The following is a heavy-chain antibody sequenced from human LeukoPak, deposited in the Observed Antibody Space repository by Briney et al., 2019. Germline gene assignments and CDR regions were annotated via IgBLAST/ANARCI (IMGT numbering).Heavy chain of an antibody. CDR3: ARPYYDILTGYVWFDY. CDR1: GFTFSSYA. CDR2: ISGSGGST. D-gene: IGHD3-9*01. V-gene: IGHV3-23*01. Sequence: PGGSLRLSCAASGFTFSSYAMSWVRQAPGKGLEWVSAISGSGGSTYYADSVKGRFTISRDNAKNSLYLQMNSLRDEDAAVYYCARPYYDILTGYVWFDYWGQGTLVTVSS. J-gene: IGHJ4*02.